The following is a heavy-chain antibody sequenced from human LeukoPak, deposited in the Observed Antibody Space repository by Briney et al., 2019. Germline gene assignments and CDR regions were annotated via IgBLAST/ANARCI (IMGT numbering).Heavy chain of an antibody. J-gene: IGHJ4*02. CDR3: AKGPYYDNLTGYSDY. V-gene: IGHV3-23*01. CDR2: ISGSGGST. D-gene: IGHD3-9*01. Sequence: GGSLRLSCAASGFTFSSYAMSWVSQAPGNGLERVSAISGSGGSTYYADSVKGGFAISRDNSTKALYLQMNSVRAEDMAVYYCAKGPYYDNLTGYSDYWGQGTLVTVSS. CDR1: GFTFSSYA.